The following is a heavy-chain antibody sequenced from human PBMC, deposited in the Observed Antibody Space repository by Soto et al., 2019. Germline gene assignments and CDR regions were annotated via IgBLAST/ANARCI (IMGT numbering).Heavy chain of an antibody. J-gene: IGHJ5*02. D-gene: IGHD5-12*01. Sequence: PGGSLRLSCEASGFTFDIRAMSWVRQAQGKGLEWVGIISASGDTSYYADSVKGRFTISRDNSRNTLYLQMNSLRAEDAAVYYCAKNPVGSGYDPNWFDPWGRGTLVTVSS. CDR2: ISASGDTS. CDR3: AKNPVGSGYDPNWFDP. V-gene: IGHV3-23*01. CDR1: GFTFDIRA.